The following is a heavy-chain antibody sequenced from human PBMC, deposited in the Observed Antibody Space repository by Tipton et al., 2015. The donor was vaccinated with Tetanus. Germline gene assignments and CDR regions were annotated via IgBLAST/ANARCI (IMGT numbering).Heavy chain of an antibody. CDR1: GASITSDEYY. CDR2: VLNSGKT. CDR3: AILPKHWLAPRGAP. V-gene: IGHV4-30-4*01. J-gene: IGHJ5*02. Sequence: TLSLTCTVSGASITSDEYYWSWIRQSPGRGLESIGYVLNSGKTYYHPSLRRRVIISLDRSKSQFSLNLTSVTAADTAVYYCAILPKHWLAPRGAPWGQGILVTVSS. D-gene: IGHD6-19*01.